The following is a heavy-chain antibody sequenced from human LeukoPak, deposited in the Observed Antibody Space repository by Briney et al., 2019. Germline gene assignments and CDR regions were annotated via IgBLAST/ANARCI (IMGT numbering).Heavy chain of an antibody. V-gene: IGHV3-23*01. CDR2: ISDSGGNT. J-gene: IGHJ4*02. D-gene: IGHD6-6*01. Sequence: GGSLRLSCAASGFTFNTYTMSWVRQAPWERLQWVSGISDSGGNTYYADSVRGRFTISRDNSKNTLYLQMNSLRAEDTAVYYCARHRSSWLIDYWGQGTLVTVSS. CDR1: GFTFNTYT. CDR3: ARHRSSWLIDY.